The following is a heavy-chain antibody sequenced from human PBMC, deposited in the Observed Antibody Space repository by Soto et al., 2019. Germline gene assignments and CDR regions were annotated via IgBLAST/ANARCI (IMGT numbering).Heavy chain of an antibody. CDR1: GFTFSSYW. CDR3: ASSELRRTFFDY. D-gene: IGHD1-26*01. CDR2: IKQDGSEK. V-gene: IGHV3-7*03. J-gene: IGHJ4*02. Sequence: PGGSLRLSCAASGFTFSSYWISWVRQAPGKGLEWVANIKQDGSEKYYVDSVKGRFTISRDNAKNSLYLQMNSLRAEDTAVYYCASSELRRTFFDYWGQGTLVTVSS.